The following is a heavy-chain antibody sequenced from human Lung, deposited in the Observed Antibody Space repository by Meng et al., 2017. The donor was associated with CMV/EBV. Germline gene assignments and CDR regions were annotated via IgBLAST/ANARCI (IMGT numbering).Heavy chain of an antibody. V-gene: IGHV3-30-3*01. Sequence: QGQLVEFGGGVVQPGRSLRLSCAASGFTFSSYAMHWVRQAPGKGLEWVAVISYDGSNKYYADSVKGRFTISRDNSKNTLYLQMNSLRAEDTAAYYCARGQWHSLDYWGQGTLVTVSS. D-gene: IGHD6-19*01. CDR1: GFTFSSYA. CDR2: ISYDGSNK. J-gene: IGHJ4*02. CDR3: ARGQWHSLDY.